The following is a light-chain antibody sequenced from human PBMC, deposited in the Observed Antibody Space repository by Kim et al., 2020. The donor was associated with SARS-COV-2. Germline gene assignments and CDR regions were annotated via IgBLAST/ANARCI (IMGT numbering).Light chain of an antibody. CDR1: QDISNY. Sequence: DIQMTQSPSSLSASVGDRVTITCQASQDISNYLNWYQQKPGKAPKLLIYDASNLETGVPSRFSGSGSGTAFTFTISSLQPEDIATYYCQQYDNLLSFGGGTKVDIK. CDR3: QQYDNLLS. J-gene: IGKJ4*01. CDR2: DAS. V-gene: IGKV1-33*01.